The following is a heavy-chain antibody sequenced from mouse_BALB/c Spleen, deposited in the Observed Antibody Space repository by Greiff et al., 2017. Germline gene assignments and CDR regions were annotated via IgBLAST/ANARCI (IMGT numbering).Heavy chain of an antibody. D-gene: IGHD2-4*01. Sequence: EVKLLESGPSLVKPSQTLSLTCSVTGDSITSGYWNWIRKFPGNKLEYMGYISYSGSTYYNPSLKSRISITRDTSKNQYYLQLNSVTTEDTATYYCARYNYDYDTGAMDYWGQGTSVTVSS. J-gene: IGHJ4*01. CDR2: ISYSGST. CDR3: ARYNYDYDTGAMDY. V-gene: IGHV3-8*02. CDR1: GDSITSGY.